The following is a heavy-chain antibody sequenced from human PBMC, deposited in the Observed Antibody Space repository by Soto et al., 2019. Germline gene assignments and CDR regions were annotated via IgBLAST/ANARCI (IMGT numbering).Heavy chain of an antibody. CDR2: ISSSSSVI. CDR3: ARDLSWGSMDV. Sequence: EVQLVESGGGLVQPGGSLRLSCATSGFILSDCAMNWVRQAPGKGLEWVSYISSSSSVIDYADSVKGRFTVSRDNARNSLYRQMNSLRAEDTAVYYCARDLSWGSMDVWGKGTTVTVSS. J-gene: IGHJ6*04. V-gene: IGHV3-48*01. D-gene: IGHD3-16*01. CDR1: GFILSDCA.